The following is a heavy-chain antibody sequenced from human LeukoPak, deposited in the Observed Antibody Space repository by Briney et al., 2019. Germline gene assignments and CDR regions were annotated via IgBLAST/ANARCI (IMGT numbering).Heavy chain of an antibody. CDR2: ISAYNGNT. J-gene: IGHJ4*02. CDR1: GYTFTSYG. Sequence: ASVKVSCKASGYTFTSYGISWVRQAPGQGLEWMGWISAYNGNTNYAQKLQGRVTMTTDTSTSTAYMELRSLRSDDTAVYYCARDWHYYGSGSYPPDYWGQGTLVTVSS. D-gene: IGHD3-10*01. CDR3: ARDWHYYGSGSYPPDY. V-gene: IGHV1-18*01.